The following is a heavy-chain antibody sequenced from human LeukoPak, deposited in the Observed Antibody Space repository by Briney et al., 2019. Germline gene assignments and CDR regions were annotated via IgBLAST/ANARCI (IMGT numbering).Heavy chain of an antibody. D-gene: IGHD1-20*01. V-gene: IGHV1-18*01. J-gene: IGHJ4*02. CDR2: ISAYNGNT. CDR3: ARDEYNWNGQDDY. Sequence: VASVKVSCKASGYTFTSYDITWVRQVSGQGLEWMGWISAYNGNTNYAQKLQGRVTMTTDTSTSTAYMELRSLRSDDTAVYYCARDEYNWNGQDDYWGQGTLVTVSS. CDR1: GYTFTSYD.